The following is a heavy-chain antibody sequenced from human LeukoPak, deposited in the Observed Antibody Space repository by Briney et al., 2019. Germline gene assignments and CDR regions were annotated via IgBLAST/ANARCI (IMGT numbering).Heavy chain of an antibody. CDR1: GGSISSYY. CDR2: IYTSGST. D-gene: IGHD3-10*01. CDR3: ARGRIWFGELSPYYYYYYMDV. V-gene: IGHV4-4*07. J-gene: IGHJ6*03. Sequence: SETLSLTCTVSGGSISSYYWSWIRQPAGKGLEWIGRIYTSGSTNYNPSLKSRVTMSVDTSKNQFSLKLSSVTAADTAVYYCARGRIWFGELSPYYYYYYMDVWGKGTTVTVSS.